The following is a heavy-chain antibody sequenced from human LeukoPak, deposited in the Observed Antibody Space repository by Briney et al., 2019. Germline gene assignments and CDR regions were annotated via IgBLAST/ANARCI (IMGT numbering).Heavy chain of an antibody. D-gene: IGHD3-16*02. CDR1: GGPISTSSYY. CDR2: IFYSGTT. V-gene: IGHV4-39*07. J-gene: IGHJ4*02. Sequence: PSETLSLTCAVSGGPISTSSYYWDWIRQSPGKGLEWIGSIFYSGTTYYNPSVKSRVTMSVDTSQNQFSLKLTSVTAADTAVYYCAGVKVWGSYQTAFDYWGQGTLVTVSS. CDR3: AGVKVWGSYQTAFDY.